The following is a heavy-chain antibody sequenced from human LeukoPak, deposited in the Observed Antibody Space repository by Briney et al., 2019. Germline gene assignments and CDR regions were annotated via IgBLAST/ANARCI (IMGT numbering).Heavy chain of an antibody. CDR2: INPNSGGT. D-gene: IGHD5-12*01. CDR1: GYTFTGYY. CDR3: ARELIVATPWFDY. V-gene: IGHV1-2*02. Sequence: ASVKVSCKASGYTFTGYYMHWVRQAPGQGLEWMGWINPNSGGTNYAQKFQGRVTMTRDTSISTAYMELSRLRSDDTAVYYCARELIVATPWFDYWGQGTLVTVSS. J-gene: IGHJ4*02.